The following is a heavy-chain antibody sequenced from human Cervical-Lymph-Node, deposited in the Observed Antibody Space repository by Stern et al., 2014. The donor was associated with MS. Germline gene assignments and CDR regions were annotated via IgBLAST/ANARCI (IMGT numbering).Heavy chain of an antibody. Sequence: QITLKESGPTLVKPTETLTLICSLSGFSIRTSGVGVGWIRQPPGKALEWLALIYADEDKRYSPSLKSRLTVSQDTSKNQVVLTMTNMDPVDTATYYCARQGNVDWSPHSYYVMDVWGQGTTVTVTS. V-gene: IGHV2-5*02. CDR3: ARQGNVDWSPHSYYVMDV. J-gene: IGHJ6*02. CDR1: GFSIRTSGVG. D-gene: IGHD3-9*01. CDR2: IYADEDK.